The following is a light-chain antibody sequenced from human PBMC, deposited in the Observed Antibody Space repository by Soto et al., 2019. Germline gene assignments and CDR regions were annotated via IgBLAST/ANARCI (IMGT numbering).Light chain of an antibody. CDR3: QKYGSSPRTT. Sequence: EIVLTQSPGTLSLSPGERATLSCRASQSVSSSYLAWYQQKPGQAPRLLIYGASSRATGIPDRFSGSGSGTDFTLTISRLEPEDFAVYYCQKYGSSPRTTFGQGTK. CDR2: GAS. V-gene: IGKV3-20*01. CDR1: QSVSSSY. J-gene: IGKJ1*01.